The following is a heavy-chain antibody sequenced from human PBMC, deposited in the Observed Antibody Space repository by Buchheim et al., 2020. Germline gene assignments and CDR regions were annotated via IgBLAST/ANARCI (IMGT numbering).Heavy chain of an antibody. CDR3: AKDPDPVYCSGGSCYAN. CDR1: GFTFRSYA. CDR2: ISGSGGTT. Sequence: EVQLLESGGGFVQPGGSLRLSCAASGFTFRSYAMSWVRQAPGRGLDWGSVISGSGGTTYYADSVKGRLTISSDNSKNTLYLKMNSLRVEDTALYYCAKDPDPVYCSGGSCYANWGQGT. J-gene: IGHJ4*02. V-gene: IGHV3-23*01. D-gene: IGHD2-15*01.